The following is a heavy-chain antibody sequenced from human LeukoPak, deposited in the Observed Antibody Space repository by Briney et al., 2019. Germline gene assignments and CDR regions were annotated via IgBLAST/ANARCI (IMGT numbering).Heavy chain of an antibody. J-gene: IGHJ3*02. Sequence: GGSLGLSCAASGFTFSSYAMHWVRQAPGKGLEYVSAISSNGGSTYYANSVKGRFTISRDNSKNTLYLQMNSLRAEDTAVYYCARDIVAKGAFDIWGQGAMVTVSS. CDR1: GFTFSSYA. CDR3: ARDIVAKGAFDI. V-gene: IGHV3-64*01. CDR2: ISSNGGST. D-gene: IGHD5-12*01.